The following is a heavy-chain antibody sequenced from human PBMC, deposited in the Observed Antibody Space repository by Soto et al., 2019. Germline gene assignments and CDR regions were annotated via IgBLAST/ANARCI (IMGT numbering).Heavy chain of an antibody. CDR1: GFTFSTYW. Sequence: GGSLRLSCAASGFTFSTYWMSWVRQAPGKGLEWVANMKQDGSEKYYVDSVKGRFTISRDNAKNSLYLQMKGLRAEDTAVYHCARDSGRCGGSCYSVIDYWGQGTLVTVSS. CDR3: ARDSGRCGGSCYSVIDY. D-gene: IGHD2-15*01. V-gene: IGHV3-7*01. CDR2: MKQDGSEK. J-gene: IGHJ4*02.